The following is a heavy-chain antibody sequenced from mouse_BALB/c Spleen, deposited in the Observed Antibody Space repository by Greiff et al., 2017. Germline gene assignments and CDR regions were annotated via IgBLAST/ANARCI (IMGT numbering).Heavy chain of an antibody. J-gene: IGHJ4*01. V-gene: IGHV5-17*02. CDR2: ISSGSSTI. CDR1: GFTFSSFG. Sequence: EVKLMESGGGLVQPGGSLKLSCAASGFTFSSFGMHWVRQAPEKGLEWVAYISSGSSTIYYADTVKGRFTISRDNPKNTLFLQMTSLRSEDTAMYYCARSEVHYAMDYWGQGTSVTVSS. CDR3: ARSEVHYAMDY.